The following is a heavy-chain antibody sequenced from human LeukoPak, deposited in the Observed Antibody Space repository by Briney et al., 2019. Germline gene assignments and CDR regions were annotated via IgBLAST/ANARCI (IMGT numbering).Heavy chain of an antibody. CDR3: AKGELNYYYYYMDV. D-gene: IGHD1-7*01. CDR1: GFTFSSYG. CDR2: ISGSGGST. J-gene: IGHJ6*03. Sequence: PGGSLRLSCAASGFTFSSYGMSWVRQAPGKGLEWVSAISGSGGSTYYADSVKGRFTISRDNSKNTLYLQMNSLRAEDTAVYYCAKGELNYYYYYMDVWGKGTTVTISS. V-gene: IGHV3-23*01.